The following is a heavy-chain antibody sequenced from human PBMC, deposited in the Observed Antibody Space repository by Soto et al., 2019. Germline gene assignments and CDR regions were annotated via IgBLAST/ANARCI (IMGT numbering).Heavy chain of an antibody. CDR3: ARERTDATGVFGMDV. V-gene: IGHV4-30-4*01. CDR2: IYDSRST. D-gene: IGHD2-15*01. Sequence: QVQLQESGPGLVKPSQTLSLPCTVSGGSISSGDYYWTWIRQPPGKGLGWIGYIYDSRSTYYNPSLKSRLTISVDTSKNQFSLKLSSVSAADTAVYYCARERTDATGVFGMDVWGQGTTVTVSS. CDR1: GGSISSGDYY. J-gene: IGHJ6*02.